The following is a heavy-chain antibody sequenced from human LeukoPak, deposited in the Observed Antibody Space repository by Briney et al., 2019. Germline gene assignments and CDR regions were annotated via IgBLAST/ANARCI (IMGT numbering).Heavy chain of an antibody. CDR2: IWSYKGNP. CDR1: GYTFSNYG. V-gene: IGHV1-18*01. D-gene: IGHD1-26*01. Sequence: GASVKVSCKASGYTFSNYGLTWVRQAPGQGLEWMGFIWSYKGNPQYAQKFQGRLTMTTSTNTAYMELRTLTSDDTALYYCARGDTVGLTRDSHITLGFDIWGQGTMVTVSS. CDR3: ARGDTVGLTRDSHITLGFDI. J-gene: IGHJ3*02.